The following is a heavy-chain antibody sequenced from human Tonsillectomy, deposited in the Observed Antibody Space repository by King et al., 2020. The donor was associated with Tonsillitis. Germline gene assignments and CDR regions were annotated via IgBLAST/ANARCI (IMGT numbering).Heavy chain of an antibody. CDR1: GFTFSDYY. CDR3: ARDPEANTFADF. J-gene: IGHJ4*02. D-gene: IGHD1-14*01. Sequence: VQLVESGGGLVKPGGSLRLSCAASGFTFSDYYMSWIRQAPGKGLEWVSYISTSGNSIYYADSVKGRFTISRDNAKNSLFLKMSSLRADDTAVYYCARDPEANTFADFWGLGTLVTVSS. V-gene: IGHV3-11*01. CDR2: ISTSGNSI.